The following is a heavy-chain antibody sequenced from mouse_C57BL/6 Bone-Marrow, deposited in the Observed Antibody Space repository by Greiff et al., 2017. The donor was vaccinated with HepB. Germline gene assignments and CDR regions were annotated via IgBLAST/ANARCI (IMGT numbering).Heavy chain of an antibody. V-gene: IGHV5-4*01. CDR1: GFTFSSYA. D-gene: IGHD1-1*01. CDR3: AREGGYYGSSLFAY. J-gene: IGHJ3*01. Sequence: EVQLVESGGGLVKPGGSLKLSCAASGFTFSSYAMSWVRQTPEKRLEWVATISDGGSYTYYPDNVKGRFTISRDNAKNNLYLQMSHLKSEDTAMYYCAREGGYYGSSLFAYWGQGTLVTVSA. CDR2: ISDGGSYT.